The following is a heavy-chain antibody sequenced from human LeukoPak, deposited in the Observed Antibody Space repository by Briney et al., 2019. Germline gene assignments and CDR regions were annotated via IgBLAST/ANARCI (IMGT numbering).Heavy chain of an antibody. Sequence: GGSLRLSCAASGLTFSTYWMSWLRQAPGKGLEWGADMKPDGGEIYYVDSVKGRFTISRDNSKNSLYLQMNSLRAEDTTVYYCARDLVVPAAMGYFDYWGRGTLVTVSS. J-gene: IGHJ4*02. V-gene: IGHV3-7*03. D-gene: IGHD2-2*01. CDR2: MKPDGGEI. CDR1: GLTFSTYW. CDR3: ARDLVVPAAMGYFDY.